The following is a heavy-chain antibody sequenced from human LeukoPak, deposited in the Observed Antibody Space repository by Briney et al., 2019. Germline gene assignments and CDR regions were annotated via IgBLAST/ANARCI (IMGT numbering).Heavy chain of an antibody. D-gene: IGHD3-22*01. CDR3: AKSSAYYYDSSGYENDY. CDR1: GFTFSTYG. CDR2: FSGGDVNT. J-gene: IGHJ4*02. Sequence: GGSLRLSCAASGFTFSTYGMTWVRQAPGKGLEWVSAFSGGDVNTHYADSVKGRVTISRDNSRNTLYLQMNSLRAEDTAVYYCAKSSAYYYDSSGYENDYWGQGTLVTVSS. V-gene: IGHV3-23*01.